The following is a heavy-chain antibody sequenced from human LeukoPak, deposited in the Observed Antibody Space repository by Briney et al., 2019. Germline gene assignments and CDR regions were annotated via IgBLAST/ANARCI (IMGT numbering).Heavy chain of an antibody. CDR2: INPSGGST. Sequence: ASVKVSCKASGYTFTSYGISWVRQAPGQGLEWMGIINPSGGSTSYAQKFQGRVTMTRDTSTSTVYMELSSLRSEDTAVYYCARDLPALDVDGTFDIWGQGTMVTVSS. D-gene: IGHD3-3*01. CDR1: GYTFTSYG. J-gene: IGHJ3*02. CDR3: ARDLPALDVDGTFDI. V-gene: IGHV1-46*01.